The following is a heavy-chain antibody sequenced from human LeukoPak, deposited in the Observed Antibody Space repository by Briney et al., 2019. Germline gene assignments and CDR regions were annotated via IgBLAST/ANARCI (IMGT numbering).Heavy chain of an antibody. CDR1: GFTFSSYS. CDR3: ARDAPLLYYDILTGYTTEFDY. V-gene: IGHV3-21*01. J-gene: IGHJ4*02. Sequence: GGSLRLSCAASGFTFSSYSMNWVRQAPGKGLEWVSSISSSSSYIYYADSVKGRFTISRDNAKNSLYLQMNSLRAEDTAVYYCARDAPLLYYDILTGYTTEFDYWGQGTLVTVS. D-gene: IGHD3-9*01. CDR2: ISSSSSYI.